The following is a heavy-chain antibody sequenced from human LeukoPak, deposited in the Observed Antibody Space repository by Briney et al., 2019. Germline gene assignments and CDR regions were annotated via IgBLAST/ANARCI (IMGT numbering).Heavy chain of an antibody. CDR2: INSDGSST. Sequence: PGGSLRPSCAASGFTFSTYWMHWVRQAPGKGLVWVSRINSDGSSTTYADSVKGRFTISRDKAKNTLFLQMNSLRAEDTAVYYCARDLSYGLDHWGQGTLVTVSS. D-gene: IGHD4-17*01. CDR3: ARDLSYGLDH. V-gene: IGHV3-74*03. J-gene: IGHJ4*02. CDR1: GFTFSTYW.